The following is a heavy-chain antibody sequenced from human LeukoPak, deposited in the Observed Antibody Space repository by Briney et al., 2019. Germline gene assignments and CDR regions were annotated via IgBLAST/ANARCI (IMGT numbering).Heavy chain of an antibody. CDR2: ISYSGTT. D-gene: IGHD3-22*01. Sequence: SETLSLTCTVSGGSISTSYYWGWIRQPPGKGLEWIGSISYSGTTYYNPSLKSRVTISVGSSKNQFSLKLSSVTAADTAVYYCARHNEPDSAGFYRPFHYWGQGTLVTVSS. CDR3: ARHNEPDSAGFYRPFHY. J-gene: IGHJ4*02. V-gene: IGHV4-39*01. CDR1: GGSISTSYY.